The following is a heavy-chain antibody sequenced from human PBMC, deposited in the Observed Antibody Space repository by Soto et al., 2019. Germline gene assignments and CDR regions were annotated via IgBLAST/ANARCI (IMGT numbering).Heavy chain of an antibody. V-gene: IGHV5-51*01. CDR1: GYSFTSYW. D-gene: IGHD3-22*01. CDR3: ARPHYDSSGYYFDAFDI. CDR2: IYPGDSDT. Sequence: GESLKISCKGSGYSFTSYWIGWVRQMPGKGLEWMGIIYPGDSDTRYSPSFQGQVTISADKSISTAYLQWSSLKASDTAMYYCARPHYDSSGYYFDAFDIWGQGTMVTVSS. J-gene: IGHJ3*02.